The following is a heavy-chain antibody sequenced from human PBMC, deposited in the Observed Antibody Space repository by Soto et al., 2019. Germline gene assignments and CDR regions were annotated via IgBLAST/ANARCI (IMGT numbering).Heavy chain of an antibody. CDR2: IIPILGIA. Sequence: GASVKVSCKASGGTFSSYTISWVRQAPGQGLEWMGRIIPILGIANYAQKFQGRVTIIADKSTSTAYMELSSLRSEDTAVYYCAKYYYGSGSSGVHGMDVWGQGTTVTVSS. CDR3: AKYYYGSGSSGVHGMDV. J-gene: IGHJ6*02. D-gene: IGHD3-10*01. V-gene: IGHV1-69*02. CDR1: GGTFSSYT.